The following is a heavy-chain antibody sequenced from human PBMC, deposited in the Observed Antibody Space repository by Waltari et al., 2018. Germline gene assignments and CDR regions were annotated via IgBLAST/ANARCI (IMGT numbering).Heavy chain of an antibody. J-gene: IGHJ4*02. V-gene: IGHV3-15*01. CDR3: TVRGPSYYVLDY. CDR2: IQSKTDGGTT. CDR1: GFTFGNAW. D-gene: IGHD3-10*02. Sequence: EVQLVESGGGLVKPGGSLRLSCAASGFTFGNAWRSWVRQAPGKGLEWVGRIQSKTDGGTTAYTAHVKCRFTISRDDATNTLYLQMNSLKTEDTAVYYCTVRGPSYYVLDYWGQGTLVTVSS.